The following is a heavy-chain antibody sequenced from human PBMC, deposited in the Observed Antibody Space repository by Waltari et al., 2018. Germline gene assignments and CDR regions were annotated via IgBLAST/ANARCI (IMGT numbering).Heavy chain of an antibody. V-gene: IGHV4-4*07. CDR1: GGSISSYY. CDR2: IYTSGST. Sequence: QVQLQESGPGLVKPSETLSLTCTVSGGSISSYYWSWIRQPAGKGLEWIGRIYTSGSTNYNPSLKSRVTMSVDTSKNQFSLKLSSVTAADTAVYYCAREIEARDEQLYYYYYMDVWGKGTTVTVSS. CDR3: AREIEARDEQLYYYYYMDV. J-gene: IGHJ6*03. D-gene: IGHD1-1*01.